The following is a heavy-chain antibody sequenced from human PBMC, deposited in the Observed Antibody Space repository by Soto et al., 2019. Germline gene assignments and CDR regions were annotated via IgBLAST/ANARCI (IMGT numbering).Heavy chain of an antibody. D-gene: IGHD3-22*01. CDR2: IYYSGST. CDR1: GGSISSGGYY. Sequence: QVQLQERGPGLVRPSQTLSLTCTVSGGSISSGGYYWSWIRQHPGKGLEWIGYIYYSGSTYYNPSLKSRVTISEDTSKNQFSLKLSSVTAADTAVYYCARYTYYYDSSGHWSWGQGTLVTVSS. J-gene: IGHJ5*02. CDR3: ARYTYYYDSSGHWS. V-gene: IGHV4-31*03.